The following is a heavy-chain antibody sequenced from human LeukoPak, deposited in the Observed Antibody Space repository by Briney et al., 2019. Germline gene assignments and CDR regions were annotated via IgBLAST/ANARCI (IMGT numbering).Heavy chain of an antibody. V-gene: IGHV4-59*01. Sequence: SETLSLTCTVSGGSISSYYWSWIRQPPGKGLEWIGYIYYSGSTNYNPSLKSRVTISVDTSKNQFSLKLSSVTAADTAVYYCARAEYSNSFNDAFDIWGQGTMVTVSS. CDR3: ARAEYSNSFNDAFDI. CDR2: IYYSGST. D-gene: IGHD6-6*01. J-gene: IGHJ3*02. CDR1: GGSISSYY.